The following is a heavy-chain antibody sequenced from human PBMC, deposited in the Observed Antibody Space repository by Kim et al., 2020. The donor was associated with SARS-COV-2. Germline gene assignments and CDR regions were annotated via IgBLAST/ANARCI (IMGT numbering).Heavy chain of an antibody. CDR2: MNPNSGNT. J-gene: IGHJ4*02. D-gene: IGHD5-12*01. V-gene: IGHV1-8*01. CDR3: ARDGDGYNLFDY. CDR1: GYTFTSYD. Sequence: ASVKVSCKASGYTFTSYDINWVRQATGQGLEWMGWMNPNSGNTGYAQKFQGRVTMTRNTSISTVYMELSSLRSEDTAVYYCARDGDGYNLFDYWGQGTLVTVSS.